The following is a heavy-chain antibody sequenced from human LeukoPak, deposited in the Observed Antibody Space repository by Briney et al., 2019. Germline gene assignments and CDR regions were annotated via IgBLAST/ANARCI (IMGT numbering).Heavy chain of an antibody. V-gene: IGHV3-7*01. J-gene: IGHJ4*02. D-gene: IGHD1-26*01. CDR2: IKQDGSGK. CDR1: GFTFSSYW. CDR3: ARDPGASGSYGVPLPGYYFDY. Sequence: GGSLRLSCAASGFTFSSYWMSWVRQAPGKGLEWVANIKQDGSGKYYVDSVKGRFTISRDNAKNSLYLQMNSLRAEDTAVYYCARDPGASGSYGVPLPGYYFDYWGQGTLVTVSS.